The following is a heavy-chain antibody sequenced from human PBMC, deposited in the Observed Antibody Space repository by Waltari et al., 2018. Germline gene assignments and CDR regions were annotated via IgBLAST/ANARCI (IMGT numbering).Heavy chain of an antibody. CDR3: AKSFRAAAGGEGYFDY. Sequence: EVQLVESGGGLVQPGRSLRLSWAASGFTLDDYAMHWVRQAPGKGLEWVSGISWNSGSIGYADSVKGRFTISRDNAKNSLYLQMNSLRAEDTALYYCAKSFRAAAGGEGYFDYWGQGTLVTVSS. CDR2: ISWNSGSI. D-gene: IGHD6-13*01. CDR1: GFTLDDYA. V-gene: IGHV3-9*01. J-gene: IGHJ4*02.